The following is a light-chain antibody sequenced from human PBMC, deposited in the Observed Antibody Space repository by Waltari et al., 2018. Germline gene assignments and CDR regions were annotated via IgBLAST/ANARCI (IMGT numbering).Light chain of an antibody. J-gene: IGKJ1*01. V-gene: IGKV1-5*03. CDR3: QQYNSYSGWT. Sequence: DIQMTQSPSTLSASVGDRVTINCRASQSISSWLAWYQQKPGKAPKLLIYKASSLESGVPSRFSGSGSGTEFTLTISSLQPDDFATYYCQQYNSYSGWTFGQGTKVEIK. CDR1: QSISSW. CDR2: KAS.